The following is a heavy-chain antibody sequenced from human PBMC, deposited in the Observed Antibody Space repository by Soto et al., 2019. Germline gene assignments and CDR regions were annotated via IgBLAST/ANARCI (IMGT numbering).Heavy chain of an antibody. V-gene: IGHV4-39*01. Sequence: QLQLQESGPGLVKPSETLFLTCTVSGGSVSSSSYYWGWVRQPPGKGLEWIGSVYYSGSTYYNPSLESRVTISVDKSNTQFSLKLMSLSAADTAVYYCGRLEGLATISYYFDYWGQGALVTVSS. CDR1: GGSVSSSSYY. CDR3: GRLEGLATISYYFDY. D-gene: IGHD3-9*01. J-gene: IGHJ4*02. CDR2: VYYSGST.